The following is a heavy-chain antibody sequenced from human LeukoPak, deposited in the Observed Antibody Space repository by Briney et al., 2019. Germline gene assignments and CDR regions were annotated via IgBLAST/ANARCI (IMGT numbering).Heavy chain of an antibody. V-gene: IGHV3-21*01. Sequence: GGSLRLSCAASGFTFSSYSMNWVRQAPGKGLEWVSSISSSSSYIYYADSAKGRFTISRDNAKNSLYLQMSSLRAEDTAVYYCARVWADYGDYYYYYYMDVWGKGTTVTVSS. J-gene: IGHJ6*03. CDR3: ARVWADYGDYYYYYYMDV. D-gene: IGHD4-17*01. CDR1: GFTFSSYS. CDR2: ISSSSSYI.